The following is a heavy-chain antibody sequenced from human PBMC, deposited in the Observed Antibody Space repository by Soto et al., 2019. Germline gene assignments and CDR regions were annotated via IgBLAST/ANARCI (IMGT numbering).Heavy chain of an antibody. V-gene: IGHV1-18*04. J-gene: IGHJ4*02. CDR2: ISAYNGNT. CDR1: GYTFTSYY. CDR3: ARRSSTVIDY. Sequence: ASVKVSCKASGYTFTSYYMHWVRQAPGQGLEWMGWISAYNGNTNYAQKLQGRVTMTTDTSTSTAYMELRSLRSDDTAMYYCARRSSTVIDYWGQGTLVTVS. D-gene: IGHD4-17*01.